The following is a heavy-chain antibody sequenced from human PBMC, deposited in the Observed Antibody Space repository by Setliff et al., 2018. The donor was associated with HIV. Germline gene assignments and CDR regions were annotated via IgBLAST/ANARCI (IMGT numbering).Heavy chain of an antibody. CDR1: GGSISSSSYY. CDR2: IYYSGST. D-gene: IGHD6-19*01. Sequence: SETLSLTCTVSGGSISSSSYYWGWIRQPPGKGLEWIGSIYYSGSTYYNPSLKSRVTISVDTSKNQFSLKLSSVTAAGTAVYYCARDLYSSGWYGLYYYGMDVWGQGTTVTVSS. CDR3: ARDLYSSGWYGLYYYGMDV. V-gene: IGHV4-39*07. J-gene: IGHJ6*02.